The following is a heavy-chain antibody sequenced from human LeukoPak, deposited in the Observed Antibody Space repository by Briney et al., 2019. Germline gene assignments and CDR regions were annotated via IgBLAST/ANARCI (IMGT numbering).Heavy chain of an antibody. CDR1: GYTFTGYY. Sequence: VASVMVSCKASGYTFTGYYMHWVRQAPGQGLEWMGWINPNSGGTNYAQKFQGRVTMTRDTSISTAYMELSRLRSDDTAVYYCARDIIAVAGTGDYWGQGTLVTVSS. V-gene: IGHV1-2*02. D-gene: IGHD6-19*01. CDR3: ARDIIAVAGTGDY. J-gene: IGHJ4*02. CDR2: INPNSGGT.